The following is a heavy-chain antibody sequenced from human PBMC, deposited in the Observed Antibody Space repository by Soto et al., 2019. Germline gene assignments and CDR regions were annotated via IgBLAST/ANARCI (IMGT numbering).Heavy chain of an antibody. CDR2: INPSGGST. CDR1: GYTFTSYY. D-gene: IGHD3-3*01. V-gene: IGHV1-46*04. J-gene: IGHJ4*02. CDR3: ARGGFGYGDGGGFDS. Sequence: QVQLVQSGAEVKKPGASVKVSCKASGYTFTSYYMHWVRQAPGQGLEWMGIINPSGGSTSYAQKWQGGMTLASDTSTSHVNLVRSSLRSEDTAVYYWARGGFGYGDGGGFDSWGLGTLVTVSS.